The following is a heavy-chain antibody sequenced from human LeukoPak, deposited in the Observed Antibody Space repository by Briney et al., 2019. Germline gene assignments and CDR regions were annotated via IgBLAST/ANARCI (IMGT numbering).Heavy chain of an antibody. J-gene: IGHJ4*02. V-gene: IGHV3-30-3*01. Sequence: GGSLRLSCAASGFTFSSYAMHWVRQAPGKGLEWVAVISYDGSNKYYADSVKGRFTISRDNSKNTLYLQMNSLRAEDTAVYYCAREEGLTVTIDYWGQGTQVTVS. CDR1: GFTFSSYA. CDR3: AREEGLTVTIDY. CDR2: ISYDGSNK. D-gene: IGHD4-17*01.